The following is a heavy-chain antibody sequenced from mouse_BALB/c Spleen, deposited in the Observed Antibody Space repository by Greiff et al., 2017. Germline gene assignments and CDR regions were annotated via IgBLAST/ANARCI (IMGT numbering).Heavy chain of an antibody. D-gene: IGHD1-1*01. CDR2: INPSTGYT. CDR3: AKSPYYYGSSLYYAMDY. J-gene: IGHJ4*01. Sequence: VQLQQSGAELANPGASVKMSCKASGYTFTSYWMHWVKQRPGQGLEWIGYINPSTGYTEYNQKFKDKATLTADKSSSTAYMQLSSLTSEDSAVYYCAKSPYYYGSSLYYAMDYWGQGTSVTVSS. CDR1: GYTFTSYW. V-gene: IGHV1-7*01.